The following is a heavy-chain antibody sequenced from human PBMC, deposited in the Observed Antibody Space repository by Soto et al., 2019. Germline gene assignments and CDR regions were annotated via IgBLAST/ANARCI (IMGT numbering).Heavy chain of an antibody. CDR3: ARGRYDSSGYYLMVGYYYYGMDV. Sequence: ASVKVSCKASGCTFTSYAMHWVRQAPGQRLEWMGWINAGNGNTKYSQKFQGRVTITRDTSASTAYMELSSLRSEDTAVYYCARGRYDSSGYYLMVGYYYYGMDVWGQGTTVTVSS. V-gene: IGHV1-3*01. J-gene: IGHJ6*02. D-gene: IGHD3-22*01. CDR2: INAGNGNT. CDR1: GCTFTSYA.